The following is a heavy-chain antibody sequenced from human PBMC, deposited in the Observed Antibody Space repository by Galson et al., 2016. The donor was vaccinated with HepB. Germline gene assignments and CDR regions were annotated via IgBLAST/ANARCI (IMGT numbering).Heavy chain of an antibody. Sequence: SETLSLTCTVSGGSISSSSWSWIRQPPGKGLEWIGYLYYTGSTNYNPSLRSRVTISADPSKNQFSLKLSSVTAADTAVYYCARTSLTSNADISGWVYAFDIWGQGTMVPVSS. V-gene: IGHV4-59*08. CDR1: GGSISSSS. D-gene: IGHD6-19*01. J-gene: IGHJ3*02. CDR3: ARTSLTSNADISGWVYAFDI. CDR2: LYYTGST.